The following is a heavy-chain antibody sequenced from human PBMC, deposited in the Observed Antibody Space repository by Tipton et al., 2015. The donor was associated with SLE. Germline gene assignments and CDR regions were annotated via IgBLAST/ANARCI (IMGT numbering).Heavy chain of an antibody. Sequence: QLVQSGAEVKKPGASVKVSCKASGYTFTTYGVSWVRQAPGQGLQWMGWINPNNGNTNYAQNLQGRVTMTTDTSTSTAYMELRSLRSEDTAVYYCAIAVAGTLFIDSWGQVALVTVSS. CDR3: AIAVAGTLFIDS. D-gene: IGHD6-19*01. J-gene: IGHJ4*02. V-gene: IGHV1-18*01. CDR2: INPNNGNT. CDR1: GYTFTTYG.